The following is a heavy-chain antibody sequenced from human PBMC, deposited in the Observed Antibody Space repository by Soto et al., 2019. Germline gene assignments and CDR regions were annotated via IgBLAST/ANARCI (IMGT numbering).Heavy chain of an antibody. D-gene: IGHD2-2*01. V-gene: IGHV3-23*01. CDR3: AKCGGFCTATNCYTCYYYGLDV. CDR2: MNINGDNT. CDR1: GFTFSHYA. J-gene: IGHJ6*02. Sequence: PGGSLRLSCAAPGFTFSHYAMSWVRQAPGKGLEWVSTMNINGDNTNYADSVKGRFTISRDNSKNTLYLQMNSLRAEDTAVYYCAKCGGFCTATNCYTCYYYGLDVWGQGTTVTVSS.